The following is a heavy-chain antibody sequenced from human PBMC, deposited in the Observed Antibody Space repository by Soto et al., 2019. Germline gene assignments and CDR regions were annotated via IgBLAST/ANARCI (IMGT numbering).Heavy chain of an antibody. D-gene: IGHD6-19*01. J-gene: IGHJ6*02. CDR1: GYSFTTYW. CDR2: MFPGDSDT. Sequence: PGESLKISCKGSGYSFTTYWIGWVRQLPGQGLEWMRVMFPGDSDTRYSPSFQGQVTMSADPSTNTAYLEWSSLKAADSAMYYCARVPDSSLGTMDVWGQGTTVTVSS. V-gene: IGHV5-51*01. CDR3: ARVPDSSLGTMDV.